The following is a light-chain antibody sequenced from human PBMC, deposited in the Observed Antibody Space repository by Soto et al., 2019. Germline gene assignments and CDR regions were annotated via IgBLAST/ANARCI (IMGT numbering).Light chain of an antibody. J-gene: IGKJ2*01. CDR1: QSLVHSDGNTY. CDR2: KVS. Sequence: DVVMTQSPLSLPVTLGQPASISCRSSQSLVHSDGNTYLSWFQQRPGQSPRRLLYKVSKRDSVVPDKFGASGSGTDFALKISRVEAEDVGIYYCMQGTPSYTFGQGTRLDIK. CDR3: MQGTPSYT. V-gene: IGKV2-30*02.